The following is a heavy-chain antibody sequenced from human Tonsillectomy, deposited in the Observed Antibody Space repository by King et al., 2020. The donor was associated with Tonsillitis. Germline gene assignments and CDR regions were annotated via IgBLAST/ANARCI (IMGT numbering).Heavy chain of an antibody. J-gene: IGHJ6*03. CDR2: ISGYGGST. CDR3: ASCPYTGYYYMDV. CDR1: GFTFDDYA. Sequence: VQLVESGGGVVQPGGSLRLSCAASGFTFDDYAMHWVRQAPGKGLEWVSLISGYGGSTYYADSVKGRFTISRDNSKNSLYLQMNSLRTEDTALYYCASCPYTGYYYMDVWGKGTTVTVSS. V-gene: IGHV3-43*02. D-gene: IGHD2-2*02.